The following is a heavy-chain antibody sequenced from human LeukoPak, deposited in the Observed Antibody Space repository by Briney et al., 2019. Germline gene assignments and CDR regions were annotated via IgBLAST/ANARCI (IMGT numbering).Heavy chain of an antibody. CDR1: GGSISSGDYY. V-gene: IGHV4-30-4*01. CDR3: ARDSGYGDKGYDY. D-gene: IGHD4-17*01. Sequence: SETLSLTCTVSGGSISSGDYYWSWIRHPPWKCLVWIGYIYYSGSTYYNPSLKSRVTISVDTSKNQFSLKLSSVTAADTAVYYCARDSGYGDKGYDYWGQGTLVTVSS. CDR2: IYYSGST. J-gene: IGHJ4*02.